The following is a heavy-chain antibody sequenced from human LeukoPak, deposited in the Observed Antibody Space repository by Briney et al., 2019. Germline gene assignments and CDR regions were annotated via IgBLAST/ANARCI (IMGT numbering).Heavy chain of an antibody. CDR1: GGSISSYY. CDR3: ARALAVAGSGFYFDY. D-gene: IGHD6-19*01. CDR2: IYYSGST. Sequence: SETLSLTCTVSGGSISSYYWSWIRQPPGKGLEWIGYIYYSGSTNYNPSLKSRVTISVDTSKNQFSLKLSSVTAADMAVYYCARALAVAGSGFYFDYWGQGTLVTVSS. V-gene: IGHV4-59*01. J-gene: IGHJ4*02.